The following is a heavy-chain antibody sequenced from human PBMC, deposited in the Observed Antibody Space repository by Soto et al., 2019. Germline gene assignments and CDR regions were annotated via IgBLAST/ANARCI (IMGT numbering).Heavy chain of an antibody. Sequence: QVQLVQSGAEVKKPGASVKDSCKASGYHFTSYYMHWVRQAPGQGLEWMAIINPSGGSTSDAQKSQGTVMMTRHTSTRTVYRKLSSLRSENTAMHYSARVALVSTRSHFHYWGQGTLVTVSS. D-gene: IGHD6-13*01. CDR1: GYHFTSYY. CDR2: INPSGGST. CDR3: ARVALVSTRSHFHY. V-gene: IGHV1-46*01. J-gene: IGHJ4*02.